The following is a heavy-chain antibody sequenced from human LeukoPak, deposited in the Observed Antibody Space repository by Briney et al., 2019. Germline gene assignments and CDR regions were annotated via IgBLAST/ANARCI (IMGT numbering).Heavy chain of an antibody. D-gene: IGHD4-23*01. CDR2: ISWNSGSI. CDR3: AKCVDYGGIDAFDI. Sequence: PGRSLRLSCAASGFTFDDYAMHWVRQAPGKGLEWVSGISWNSGSIGYADSVKGRFTISRDNAKNSLYLQVNSLRAEDTALYYCAKCVDYGGIDAFDIWGQGTMVTVSS. CDR1: GFTFDDYA. V-gene: IGHV3-9*01. J-gene: IGHJ3*02.